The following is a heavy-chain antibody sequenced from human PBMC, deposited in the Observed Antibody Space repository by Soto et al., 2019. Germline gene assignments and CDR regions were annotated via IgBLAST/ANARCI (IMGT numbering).Heavy chain of an antibody. CDR1: GGSLSGYF. J-gene: IGHJ6*03. CDR3: ASYHYYDFWIGSRHYMDV. V-gene: IGHV4-34*01. D-gene: IGHD3-3*01. Sequence: QVHLEQWGAGLLKPSETLSLTCAVYGGSLSGYFWSWVRQPPGKGLEWIGEINHSGSTNYNPSLKSRVTISADTSKHQFSLRLSSVTAADSAIYYYASYHYYDFWIGSRHYMDVWGKGTTVTVSS. CDR2: INHSGST.